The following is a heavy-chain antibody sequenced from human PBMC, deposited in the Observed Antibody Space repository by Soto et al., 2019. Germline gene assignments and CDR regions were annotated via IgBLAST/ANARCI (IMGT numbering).Heavy chain of an antibody. CDR1: DGSISTYDW. D-gene: IGHD3-3*01. J-gene: IGHJ4*02. CDR2: MFHSGGA. Sequence: SETLSLTCVVSDGSISTYDWWTWVRQPPGKGLEWIGKMFHSGGADYSPSLKSRVTISADSSKNHFSLRLTAVTAADTAVYYCATGNFDSMLEYWGQGTQVTVSS. V-gene: IGHV4-4*02. CDR3: ATGNFDSMLEY.